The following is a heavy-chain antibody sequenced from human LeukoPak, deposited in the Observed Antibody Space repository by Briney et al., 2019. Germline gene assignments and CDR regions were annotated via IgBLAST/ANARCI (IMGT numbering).Heavy chain of an antibody. CDR2: IYPGDSDT. D-gene: IGHD2-21*01. CDR3: ARRSRSDSTPRYGMDV. J-gene: IGHJ6*02. CDR1: GYSFTSYW. V-gene: IGHV5-51*01. Sequence: GESLKISCKGSGYSFTSYWIGWMRQMPGKGLEWMGIIYPGDSDTRYSPSFQGQVTISADKSISTAYLQWSSLKASDTAMYYCARRSRSDSTPRYGMDVWGQGTTVTVSS.